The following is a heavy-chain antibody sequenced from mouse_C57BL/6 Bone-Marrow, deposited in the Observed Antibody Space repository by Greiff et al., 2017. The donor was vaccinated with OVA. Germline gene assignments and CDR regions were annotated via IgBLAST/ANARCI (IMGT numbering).Heavy chain of an antibody. CDR2: IDPANGNT. Sequence: EVQLQQSVAELVRPGASVKLSCTASGFTIKNTYMHWVKQRPEQGLEWIGRIDPANGNTKYAPKFQGKATITADTSSNTAYLQLSSLTSEDTAIYYCASPCYDGYAMDYWGQGTSVTVSS. J-gene: IGHJ4*01. CDR3: ASPCYDGYAMDY. CDR1: GFTIKNTY. D-gene: IGHD2-3*01. V-gene: IGHV14-3*01.